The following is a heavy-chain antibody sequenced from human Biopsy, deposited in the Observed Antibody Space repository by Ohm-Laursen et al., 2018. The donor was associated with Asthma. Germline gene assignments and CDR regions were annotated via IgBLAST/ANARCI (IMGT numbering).Heavy chain of an antibody. CDR1: GYSPTDLS. CDR2: HDHEEGGT. CDR3: ASDFPKDYVRYNFQF. V-gene: IGHV1-24*01. Sequence: GASVKVACKISGYSPTDLSMQWIRQAPGQGLEWMGGHDHEEGGTVNARRFQDRVTMTEDTSTDTAYMELSSLSSDDTAVYYCASDFPKDYVRYNFQFWGQGTLVTVSS. D-gene: IGHD4-17*01. J-gene: IGHJ4*02.